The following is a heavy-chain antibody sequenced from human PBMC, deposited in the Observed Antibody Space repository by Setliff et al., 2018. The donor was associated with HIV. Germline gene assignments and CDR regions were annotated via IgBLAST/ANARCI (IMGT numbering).Heavy chain of an antibody. D-gene: IGHD3-3*01. Sequence: PSETLSLTCAVHGGSFSGYYWSWIRQPPGKGLEWIGHINYSGTTNYNPSLKSRVTISVDTSKNQISLRLSSVTAADTAVYYCARRRPPPSGFYSKYYMDVWGKGTTVTVSS. J-gene: IGHJ6*03. V-gene: IGHV4-34*01. CDR3: ARRRPPPSGFYSKYYMDV. CDR1: GGSFSGYY. CDR2: INYSGTT.